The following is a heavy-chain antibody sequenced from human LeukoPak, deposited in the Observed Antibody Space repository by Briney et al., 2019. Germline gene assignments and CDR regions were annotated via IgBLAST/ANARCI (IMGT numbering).Heavy chain of an antibody. Sequence: ASVKVSCKASGYTFTSYGISWVRQAPGQGLEWMGWINPNSGGTNYAQKFQGRVTMTRDTSISTAYMELSRLRSDDTAVYYCARDRCAYGRCMPHNWFDPWGQGTLVTVSS. J-gene: IGHJ5*02. CDR2: INPNSGGT. CDR3: ARDRCAYGRCMPHNWFDP. D-gene: IGHD2-8*01. CDR1: GYTFTSYG. V-gene: IGHV1-2*02.